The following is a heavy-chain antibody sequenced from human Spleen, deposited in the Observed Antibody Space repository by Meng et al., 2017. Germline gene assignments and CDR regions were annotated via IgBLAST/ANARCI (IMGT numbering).Heavy chain of an antibody. CDR1: GGSISSSSYY. CDR2: IYYSGST. CDR3: ARDCIRSQYYFDY. J-gene: IGHJ4*02. Sequence: SETLSLTCTVSGGSISSSSYYWGWIRQPPGKGLEWIGSIYYSGSTYYNPSLKSRVSISVDTSENQFSLMLSSVTAADTAVYYCARDCIRSQYYFDYWGQGALVTVSS. D-gene: IGHD3-16*01. V-gene: IGHV4-39*07.